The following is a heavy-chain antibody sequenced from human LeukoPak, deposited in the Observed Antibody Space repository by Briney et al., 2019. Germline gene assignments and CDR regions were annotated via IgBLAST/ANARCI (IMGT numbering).Heavy chain of an antibody. J-gene: IGHJ4*02. CDR2: IKGDGGST. CDR3: ASGFSSSPYFDY. CDR1: GFTFSSYW. Sequence: GGSLRLSCAASGFTFSSYWMHWVRQAPGKGLVWVSRIKGDGGSTTFADSVKGRFTTSRDNAKNTLYLQMNSLRAEDTAVYYCASGFSSSPYFDYWGQGTLVTVSS. D-gene: IGHD6-6*01. V-gene: IGHV3-74*01.